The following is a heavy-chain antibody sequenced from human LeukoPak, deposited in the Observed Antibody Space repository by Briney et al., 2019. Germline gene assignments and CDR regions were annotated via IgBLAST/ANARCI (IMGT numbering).Heavy chain of an antibody. V-gene: IGHV3-7*03. CDR1: GFTFSGYC. CDR2: INQGGGKK. Sequence: GGSLTLSCAASGFTFSGYCMSWLRQAPGKGLEWVAHINQGGGKKYYVDSVKGRFTISRDNAKNSLYLQMNSLRAEDTAVYYCAIDRGIGQADAWGKGTTVTVSS. J-gene: IGHJ6*04. CDR3: AIDRGIGQADA.